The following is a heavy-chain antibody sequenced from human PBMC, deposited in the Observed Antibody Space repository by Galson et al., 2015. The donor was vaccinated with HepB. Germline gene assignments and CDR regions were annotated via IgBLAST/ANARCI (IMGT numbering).Heavy chain of an antibody. CDR3: ARGDRTYDSSGYLGGYYFDY. D-gene: IGHD3-22*01. Sequence: LRLSCAASGFTLRSYWMHWVRQAPGKGLAWVSRINSDGSSTSYADSVKGRFTISRDNAKNTLYLQMNSLRAEDTALYYCARGDRTYDSSGYLGGYYFDYWGQGTLVTVSS. J-gene: IGHJ4*02. CDR2: INSDGSST. V-gene: IGHV3-74*01. CDR1: GFTLRSYW.